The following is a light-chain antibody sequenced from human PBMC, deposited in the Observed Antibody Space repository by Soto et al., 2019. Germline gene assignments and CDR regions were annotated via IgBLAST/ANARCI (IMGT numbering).Light chain of an antibody. CDR1: QSVSSN. CDR2: DAS. CDR3: QQRSNWPPT. V-gene: IGKV3-11*01. Sequence: DIETTQSPSTLSLSPGEKSTLSCRASQSVSSNLAWYQQKPGQAPRLLIHDASNRATGIPARFSGSGSGTDFTLTISSLEPEDFAVYYCQQRSNWPPTFGQGTRLEIK. J-gene: IGKJ5*01.